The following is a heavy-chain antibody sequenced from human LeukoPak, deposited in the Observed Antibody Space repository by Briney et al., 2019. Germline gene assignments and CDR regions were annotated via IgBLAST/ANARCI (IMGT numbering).Heavy chain of an antibody. CDR2: IYSGGNT. D-gene: IGHD3-22*01. CDR1: GFTVSSNY. Sequence: GGSLRLSCAASGFTVSSNYMSWVRQAPGKGLEWVSVIYSGGNTYYADSVKGRFTISRDNSKHTLYLQMNSLRADDTAVYYCARDKGPYYYDSSGYFCDYWGQGTLVTVSS. V-gene: IGHV3-53*01. J-gene: IGHJ4*02. CDR3: ARDKGPYYYDSSGYFCDY.